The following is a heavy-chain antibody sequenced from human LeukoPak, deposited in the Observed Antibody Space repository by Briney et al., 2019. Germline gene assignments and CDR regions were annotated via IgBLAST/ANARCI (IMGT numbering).Heavy chain of an antibody. Sequence: SETLSLTCTVSGGSISSSSYYWGWIRQPPGKGLEWIGSIYYSGSTYYNPSLKSRVTISVDTSKNQFSLKLSSVTAAATAVYYCARHLPSPLAVWFDPWGQGTLVTVSS. CDR2: IYYSGST. CDR1: GGSISSSSYY. J-gene: IGHJ5*02. V-gene: IGHV4-39*01. D-gene: IGHD6-19*01. CDR3: ARHLPSPLAVWFDP.